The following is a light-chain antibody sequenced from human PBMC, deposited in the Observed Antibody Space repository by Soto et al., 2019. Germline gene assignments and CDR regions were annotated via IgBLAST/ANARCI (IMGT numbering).Light chain of an antibody. V-gene: IGKV3-20*01. J-gene: IGKJ5*01. Sequence: EIVLTQSPGTLPLSPGERATLSCRASPSVSSRYLAWYQQTPGRAPRLLIYGTSNRATGIPDRFIGSGSGTDLTLTISSLEPEDFAVYYCEQYGSSPPSITFGQGTRLEIK. CDR3: EQYGSSPPSIT. CDR1: PSVSSRY. CDR2: GTS.